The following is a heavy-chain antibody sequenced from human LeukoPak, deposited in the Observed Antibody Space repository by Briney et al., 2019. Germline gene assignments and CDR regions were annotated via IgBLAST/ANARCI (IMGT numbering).Heavy chain of an antibody. J-gene: IGHJ4*02. CDR3: ARGGSSNFDY. Sequence: SETLSLTCTVSGGSFSSGSYYWSWIRQPPGKGLEWIGYIYYSGSTNYNPSLKSRVTISVDTSKNQFSLKLSSVTAADTAVYYCARGGSSNFDYWGQGTLVTVSS. CDR1: GGSFSSGSYY. V-gene: IGHV4-61*01. D-gene: IGHD1-26*01. CDR2: IYYSGST.